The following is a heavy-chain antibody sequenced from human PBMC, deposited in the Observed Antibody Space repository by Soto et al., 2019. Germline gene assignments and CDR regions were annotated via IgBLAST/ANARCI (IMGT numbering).Heavy chain of an antibody. CDR2: ISFDGSIK. V-gene: IGHV3-30*18. D-gene: IGHD3-16*01. Sequence: HPGGSLRLSCAASGFTFSSYGMHWVRQAPGKGLEWLAVISFDGSIKYYRGSVKGRTTISRDNSKNTMSLQMNSLRPEDTAVYYCVKDFESGTLGYVQTGAFDFWGQGTMVTVSS. J-gene: IGHJ3*01. CDR3: VKDFESGTLGYVQTGAFDF. CDR1: GFTFSSYG.